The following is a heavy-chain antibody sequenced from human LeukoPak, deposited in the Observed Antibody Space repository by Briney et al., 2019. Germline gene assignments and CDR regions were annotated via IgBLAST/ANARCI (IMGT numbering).Heavy chain of an antibody. CDR3: ARVSYKPLRALDY. Sequence: SVKVSCKASGGTFSSYAISWVRQAPGQGLEWMGRIIPILGIANYAQKFQGRVTITADKSTSTAYMELSSLRSEDTAVYYCARVSYKPLRALDYWGQGTLVTVSS. J-gene: IGHJ4*02. CDR1: GGTFSSYA. D-gene: IGHD1-1*01. CDR2: IIPILGIA. V-gene: IGHV1-69*04.